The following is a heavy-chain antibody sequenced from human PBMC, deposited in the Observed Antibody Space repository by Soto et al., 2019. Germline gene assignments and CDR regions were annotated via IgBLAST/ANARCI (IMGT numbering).Heavy chain of an antibody. Sequence: QITLKESGPTLVKPTQTLTLTCTFSGFSLSTSGVGVGWIRQPPGKALEWLALIYWDDDKRYSPSLKSRLTITKHTSKNQVVLTITNMDPVDTATYYCARGPFGELTPTNYYYYGMDVWGQGTTVTVSS. CDR3: ARGPFGELTPTNYYYYGMDV. V-gene: IGHV2-5*02. CDR1: GFSLSTSGVG. D-gene: IGHD3-10*01. J-gene: IGHJ6*02. CDR2: IYWDDDK.